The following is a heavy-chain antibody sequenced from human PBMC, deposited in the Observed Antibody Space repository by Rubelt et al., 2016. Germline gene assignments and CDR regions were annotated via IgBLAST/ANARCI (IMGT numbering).Heavy chain of an antibody. CDR2: ISHSGST. CDR3: ANVHSSGWRVDH. D-gene: IGHD6-19*01. CDR1: GGSFSGYY. V-gene: IGHV4-34*01. Sequence: QVQLQQWGAGLLKPSETLSLTCAVYGGSFSGYYWSWIRQPPGKGLEWIGEISHSGSTNYNPSLKSRVTISGDKSKNQFSLKLSSVTAADTAVYYCANVHSSGWRVDHWGQGTLVTVSS. J-gene: IGHJ4*02.